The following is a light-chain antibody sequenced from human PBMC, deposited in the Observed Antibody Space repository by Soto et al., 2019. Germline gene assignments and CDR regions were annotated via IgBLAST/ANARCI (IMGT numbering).Light chain of an antibody. Sequence: DIVMTQSPATLSVSPGERATLSCRASRSVSSNLAWYQQKPGQAPRLLMYGASTRATGIPARFSGSGSGTEFTLTISSLQSEDFAVYYCQQYNNCPPYTFGQGTKLEIK. J-gene: IGKJ2*01. CDR2: GAS. CDR1: RSVSSN. CDR3: QQYNNCPPYT. V-gene: IGKV3-15*01.